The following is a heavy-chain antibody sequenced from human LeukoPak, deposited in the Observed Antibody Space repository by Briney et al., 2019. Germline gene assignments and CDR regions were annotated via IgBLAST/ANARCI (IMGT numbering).Heavy chain of an antibody. CDR3: ARSKGYDWEAYYYYYMDV. V-gene: IGHV3-23*01. D-gene: IGHD5-12*01. Sequence: GGSLRLSCAASGFTFSSYGMSWVRQAPGKGLEWVSAISGSGGSTYYADSVKGRFTISRDNSKHTLYLQMNSLRAEDTAVYYCARSKGYDWEAYYYYYMDVWGKGTTVTISS. CDR1: GFTFSSYG. CDR2: ISGSGGST. J-gene: IGHJ6*03.